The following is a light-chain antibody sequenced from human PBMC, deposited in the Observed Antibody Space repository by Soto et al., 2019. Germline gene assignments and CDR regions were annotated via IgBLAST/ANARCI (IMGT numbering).Light chain of an antibody. V-gene: IGKV1-9*01. CDR2: AAS. Sequence: IQLTQSPSALSASVGDRVTITCRASQGISSYLAWYQQKPGKAPKLLIYAASTLQSGVPSRFTGSGSGTDFTLTISSLQPEDFAVYYCQQDYNLPTFGQGTTVDIK. CDR1: QGISSY. CDR3: QQDYNLPT. J-gene: IGKJ1*01.